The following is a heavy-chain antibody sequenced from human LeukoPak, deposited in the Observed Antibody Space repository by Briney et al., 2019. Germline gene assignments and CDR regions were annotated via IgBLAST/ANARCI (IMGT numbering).Heavy chain of an antibody. V-gene: IGHV3-74*01. Sequence: GGSLRLSCAAPGINIRSNWMHWVRQAPGTGLVSVARVNSEGSRTTYADSVKGRFTISRDNAKNILYLQMHGLRAEDTAVYYCARDAPTGRTKFEHWGQGTLVTVSS. CDR1: GINIRSNW. D-gene: IGHD1-14*01. CDR2: VNSEGSRT. CDR3: ARDAPTGRTKFEH. J-gene: IGHJ1*01.